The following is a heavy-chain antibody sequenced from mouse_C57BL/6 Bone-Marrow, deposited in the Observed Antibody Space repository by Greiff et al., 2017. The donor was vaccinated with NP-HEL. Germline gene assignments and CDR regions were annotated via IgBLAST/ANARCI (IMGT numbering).Heavy chain of an antibody. CDR2: IDPSDSEP. V-gene: IGHV1-52*01. J-gene: IGHJ3*01. Sequence: QVQLQQPGAELVRPGSSVKLSCKASGYTFTSYWMHWVKQRPIQGLEWIGNIDPSDSEPHYNQKFKDKATLTVDKSSSTAYMQLSSLTSEDSAVYYCARDEGFAYWGQGTLVTVSA. CDR3: ARDEGFAY. CDR1: GYTFTSYW.